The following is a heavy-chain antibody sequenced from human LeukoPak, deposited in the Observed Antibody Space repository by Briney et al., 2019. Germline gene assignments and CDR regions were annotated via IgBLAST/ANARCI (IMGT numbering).Heavy chain of an antibody. CDR1: GYTFTSYG. CDR2: ISAYNGNT. J-gene: IGHJ5*02. V-gene: IGHV1-18*01. D-gene: IGHD3-22*01. Sequence: ASVKVSCKASGYTFTSYGISWVRQAPGQGLEWMGWISAYNGNTNYAQKLQGRVTMTTDTSTSTAYMELRSLRSDDTAVYYCARCGTDYYDSSQVDWFDPWGQGTLVTVSS. CDR3: ARCGTDYYDSSQVDWFDP.